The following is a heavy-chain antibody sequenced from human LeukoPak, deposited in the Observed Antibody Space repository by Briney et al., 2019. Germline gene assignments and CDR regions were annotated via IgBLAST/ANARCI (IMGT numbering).Heavy chain of an antibody. V-gene: IGHV1-69*06. Sequence: ASVKVSCKASGGTFSSYAISWVRQAPGQGLEWMGGIIPIFGTANYAQKFQGRVTITADKSTSTAYMELSSLRSEDTAVYYCARGTGEAYYFDYWGQGTLVTVSS. CDR3: ARGTGEAYYFDY. CDR1: GGTFSSYA. J-gene: IGHJ4*02. CDR2: IIPIFGTA. D-gene: IGHD7-27*01.